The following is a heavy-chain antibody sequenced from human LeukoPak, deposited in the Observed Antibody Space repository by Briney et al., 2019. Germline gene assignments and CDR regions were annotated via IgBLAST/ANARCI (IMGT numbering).Heavy chain of an antibody. V-gene: IGHV3-7*01. Sequence: GGSLRLSCAASEFTFSSYWMNWVRQAPGKGLEWVANIKQDGSEKYYVGSVKGRFTISRDNAKNSLYLQMNSLRAEDTAVYYCARDGYSGYDYWGQGTPVTVSS. CDR3: ARDGYSGYDY. CDR1: EFTFSSYW. D-gene: IGHD5-12*01. CDR2: IKQDGSEK. J-gene: IGHJ4*02.